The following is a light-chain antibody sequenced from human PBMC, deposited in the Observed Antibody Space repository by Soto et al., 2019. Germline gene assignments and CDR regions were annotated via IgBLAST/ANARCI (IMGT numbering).Light chain of an antibody. J-gene: IGLJ2*01. CDR3: AAWDDSLNGVI. CDR1: SSNIGSHT. V-gene: IGLV1-44*01. Sequence: QSVLTQPPSASGTPGQRITIYCSGSSSNIGSHTVNWHQQVPGTAPKLLIYSNNERPSGVPDRFSGSTSGTSASLAISGLQSGDEADYYCAAWDDSLNGVIFGGGTKLTVL. CDR2: SNN.